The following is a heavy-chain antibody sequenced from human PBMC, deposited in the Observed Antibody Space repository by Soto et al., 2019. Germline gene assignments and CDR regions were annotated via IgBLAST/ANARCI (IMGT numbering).Heavy chain of an antibody. CDR1: GFTFSSYG. D-gene: IGHD4-17*01. CDR2: ISYDGSNK. Sequence: QVQLVESGGGVVQPGRSLRLSCAASGFTFSSYGMHWVRQAPGKGLEWVAVISYDGSNKYYADSVKGRFTISRDNSKKTLYRQMNSLKAEDTAVYYCAKGPSRRVTTVTTYFDYWGQGTLVTVSS. J-gene: IGHJ4*02. V-gene: IGHV3-30*18. CDR3: AKGPSRRVTTVTTYFDY.